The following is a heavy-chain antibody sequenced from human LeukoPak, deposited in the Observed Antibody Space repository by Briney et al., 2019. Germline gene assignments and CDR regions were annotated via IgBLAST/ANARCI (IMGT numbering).Heavy chain of an antibody. CDR3: ARRPYYYDSLDY. J-gene: IGHJ4*02. CDR1: GFTFSSYE. V-gene: IGHV3-48*03. D-gene: IGHD3-22*01. Sequence: PGGSLRLSCAASGFTFSSYEMNWVRQAPGKGLEGVSYISSSGSTIYYADSVKGRFTISRDNAKNSLYLQMNSLRAEDTAVYYCARRPYYYDSLDYWGQGTLVTVSS. CDR2: ISSSGSTI.